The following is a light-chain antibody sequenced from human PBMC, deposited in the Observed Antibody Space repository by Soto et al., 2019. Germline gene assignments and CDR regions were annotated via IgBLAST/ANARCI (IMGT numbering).Light chain of an antibody. CDR3: QQCDSTPIT. Sequence: EIVLTQSPGTLSLSPGERATLSCRASQSVSIDSLAWYQQKPGQAPRLVIYGASTRATGIPDRFSGSGSGTDFTLTISSLQPEDFAIYYCQQCDSTPITFGQGTRLEIK. CDR1: QSVSIDS. CDR2: GAS. V-gene: IGKV3-20*01. J-gene: IGKJ5*01.